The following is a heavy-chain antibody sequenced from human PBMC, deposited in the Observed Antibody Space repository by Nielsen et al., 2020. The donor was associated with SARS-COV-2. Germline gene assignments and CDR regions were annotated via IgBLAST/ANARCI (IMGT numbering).Heavy chain of an antibody. CDR1: GYPFTSYG. J-gene: IGHJ4*02. CDR2: VSVYTGKT. V-gene: IGHV1-18*01. CDR3: ARYTYTTSWFGKGDV. D-gene: IGHD3-10*01. Sequence: ASVKVSCKVSGYPFTSYGITWVRQAPGQGLEWMGWVSVYTGKTHFAPKFQDRVTMTTDTSTTTAYMEMRSLRSDDTAVYYCARYTYTTSWFGKGDVWGQGTLVTVSS.